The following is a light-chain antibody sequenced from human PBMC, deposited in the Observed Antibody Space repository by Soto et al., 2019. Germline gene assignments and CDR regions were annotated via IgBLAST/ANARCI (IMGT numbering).Light chain of an antibody. CDR3: SSFAGSYTHV. V-gene: IGLV2-11*01. J-gene: IGLJ1*01. CDR2: DVT. CDR1: NSDVGRYGY. Sequence: QSVLTQPRSVSGSPGQAITLSCTGTNSDVGRYGYVSWYQKHPDKAPKLIIYDVTKRPSGVPDRFSGSKSGNTASLTISGLQADDEADYFCSSFAGSYTHVFGTGTKVTVL.